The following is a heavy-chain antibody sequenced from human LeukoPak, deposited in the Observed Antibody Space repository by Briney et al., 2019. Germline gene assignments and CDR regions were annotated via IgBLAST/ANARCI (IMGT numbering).Heavy chain of an antibody. CDR1: GFTFSGSA. CDR2: IRSKANSYAT. CDR3: TRHVDDYYDSSGYYLDAFDI. J-gene: IGHJ3*02. Sequence: TGGSLRLSCAASGFTFSGSAMHWVRQASGKGLEWVGRIRSKANSYATAYAASVKGRFTISRDDSKNTAYLQMNSLKTEDTAVYYCTRHVDDYYDSSGYYLDAFDIWGQGIMVTVSS. D-gene: IGHD3-22*01. V-gene: IGHV3-73*01.